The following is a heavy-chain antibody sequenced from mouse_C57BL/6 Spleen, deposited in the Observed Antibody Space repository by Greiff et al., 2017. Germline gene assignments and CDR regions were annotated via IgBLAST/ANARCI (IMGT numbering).Heavy chain of an antibody. CDR1: GFTFTDYY. CDR2: IRNKANGYTT. Sequence: EVMLVESGGGLVQPGGSLSLSCAASGFTFTDYYMSWVRQPPGKALEWLGFIRNKANGYTTEYSASVKGRFTISRDNSQSILYLQMNALRDEDSATYYCARYYDGYPFDYWGQGTTLTVSS. D-gene: IGHD2-3*01. CDR3: ARYYDGYPFDY. J-gene: IGHJ2*01. V-gene: IGHV7-3*01.